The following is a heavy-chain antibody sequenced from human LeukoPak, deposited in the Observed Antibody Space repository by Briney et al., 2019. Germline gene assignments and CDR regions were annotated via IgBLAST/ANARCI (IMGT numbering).Heavy chain of an antibody. CDR1: GGSFSGYY. D-gene: IGHD1-26*01. CDR2: INHSEST. J-gene: IGHJ4*02. CDR3: ARRFDFVGATQTFDY. V-gene: IGHV4-34*01. Sequence: TASETLSLTCAVYGGSFSGYYWSWIRQPPGKGLEWIGEINHSESTNYNPSLKSRVTISVDTSKNQFSLKLSSVTAADTAVYYCARRFDFVGATQTFDYWGQGTLVTVSS.